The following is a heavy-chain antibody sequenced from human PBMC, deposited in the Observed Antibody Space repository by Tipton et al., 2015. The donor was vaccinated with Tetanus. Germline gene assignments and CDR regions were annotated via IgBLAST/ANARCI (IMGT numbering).Heavy chain of an antibody. D-gene: IGHD6-13*01. J-gene: IGHJ5*02. V-gene: IGHV4-31*03. CDR1: GVSIKGGGFY. Sequence: TLSLTCSVSGVSIKGGGFYWTWIRQPPGKGLEWIGYIYSPGTTSYAPSLRGRATISLDTSKNEFSLTLGSVTAADTAVYYCVRGTWLYTSTYHRHWLDPWGQGTLVTVSS. CDR2: IYSPGTT. CDR3: VRGTWLYTSTYHRHWLDP.